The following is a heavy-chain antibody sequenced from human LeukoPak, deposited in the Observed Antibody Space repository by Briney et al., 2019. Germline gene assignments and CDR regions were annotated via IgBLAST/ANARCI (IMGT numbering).Heavy chain of an antibody. CDR1: GFTFSSYE. CDR2: ISGSGSTR. V-gene: IGHV3-48*03. D-gene: IGHD3-10*01. CDR3: ARGDGAGHY. J-gene: IGHJ4*02. Sequence: GGSLRLSYAASGFTFSSYEMNWVRQAPGKGLEWVSYISGSGSTRYYADSVKGRFTISRDNAKNSLFLQMNSLRAEDTAVYYCARGDGAGHYWGQGTLVTVSS.